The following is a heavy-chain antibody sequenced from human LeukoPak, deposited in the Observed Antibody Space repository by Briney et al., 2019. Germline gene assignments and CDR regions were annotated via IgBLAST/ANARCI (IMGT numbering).Heavy chain of an antibody. Sequence: SETLSLTCTVSGGSISSGGYYWSWIRQPPGKGLEWIGYIYHSGSTYYNPSLKSRVTISVDRSKNQFSLKLSSVTAADTAVYYCARSILTGYLDYWGQGTLVTVSS. CDR3: ARSILTGYLDY. D-gene: IGHD3-9*01. CDR1: GGSISSGGYY. CDR2: IYHSGST. V-gene: IGHV4-30-2*01. J-gene: IGHJ4*02.